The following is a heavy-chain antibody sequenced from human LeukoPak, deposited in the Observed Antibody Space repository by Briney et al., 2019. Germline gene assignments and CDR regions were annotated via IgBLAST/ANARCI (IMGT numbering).Heavy chain of an antibody. D-gene: IGHD2-21*02. CDR3: AKSGWVSICGGDCYRGYFDY. CDR1: GFTFSSYA. V-gene: IGHV3-23*01. J-gene: IGHJ4*02. Sequence: PGGSLRLSCAASGFTFSSYALSWVRQSPGKGLEWVSTISGSGGSTYYADSVKGRFTISRDNSKNTVYLQTNSLRAEDTALYYCAKSGWVSICGGDCYRGYFDYWGQGTLVTVSS. CDR2: ISGSGGST.